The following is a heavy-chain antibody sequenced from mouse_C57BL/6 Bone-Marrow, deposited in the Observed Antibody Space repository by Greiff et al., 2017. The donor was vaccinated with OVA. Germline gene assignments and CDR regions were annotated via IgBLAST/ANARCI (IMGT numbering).Heavy chain of an antibody. CDR2: ISNGGGST. CDR1: GFTFSDYY. CDR3: ARHDFGY. J-gene: IGHJ2*01. Sequence: EVMLVESGGGLVQPGGSLKLSCAASGFTFSDYYMYWVRQTPEKRLEWVAYISNGGGSTYYPDTVKGRFTISRDNAKNTLYLQMSRLKSEDTAMYYCARHDFGYWGQGTTLTVSS. V-gene: IGHV5-12*01.